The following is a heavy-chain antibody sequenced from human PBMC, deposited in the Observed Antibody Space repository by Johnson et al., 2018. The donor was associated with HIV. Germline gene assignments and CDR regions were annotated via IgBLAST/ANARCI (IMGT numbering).Heavy chain of an antibody. CDR3: ARGYCGGDCYRIWNAFDS. CDR2: IYSGGST. Sequence: VQLVESGGGLIQPGGSLRLSCAASGFTVSSNYMSWVRQAPGKGLEWVSVIYSGGSTYYADSVKGIFTISRDNSKNTLYLQMNSLRAEDTAVYYCARGYCGGDCYRIWNAFDSWGEGKMVTVSS. D-gene: IGHD2-21*02. V-gene: IGHV3-66*01. CDR1: GFTVSSNY. J-gene: IGHJ3*02.